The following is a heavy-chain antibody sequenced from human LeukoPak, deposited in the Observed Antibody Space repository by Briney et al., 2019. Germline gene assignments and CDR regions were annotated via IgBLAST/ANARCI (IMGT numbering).Heavy chain of an antibody. CDR2: IRSKANSYAT. CDR3: TRVDQRELWFGDQRHYYGMDV. CDR1: GFTFSGSA. Sequence: PGGSLKLSCAASGFTFSGSAMHWVRQASGKGLEWVGRIRSKANSYATSYAASVKGRFTISRDDSKNTAYLQMNSLKTEDTAVYYCTRVDQRELWFGDQRHYYGMDVWGQGTTVTASS. V-gene: IGHV3-73*01. J-gene: IGHJ6*02. D-gene: IGHD3-10*01.